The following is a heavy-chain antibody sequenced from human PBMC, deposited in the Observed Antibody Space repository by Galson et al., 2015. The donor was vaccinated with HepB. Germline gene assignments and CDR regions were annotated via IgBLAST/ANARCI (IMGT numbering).Heavy chain of an antibody. V-gene: IGHV1-3*01. J-gene: IGHJ6*02. CDR2: INAGNGNT. D-gene: IGHD6-13*01. CDR1: GYTFTSYA. Sequence: SVKVSCKASGYTFTSYAMHWVRQAPGQRLEWMGWINAGNGNTKYSQKFQGRVTITRDTSASTAYMELSSLRSEDTAVYYCAAGYSSSWYYYYGMDVWGQGTTVTVSS. CDR3: AAGYSSSWYYYYGMDV.